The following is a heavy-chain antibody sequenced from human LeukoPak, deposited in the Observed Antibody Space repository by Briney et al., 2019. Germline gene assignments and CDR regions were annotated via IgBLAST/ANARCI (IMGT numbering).Heavy chain of an antibody. CDR1: GFIFSNYD. CDR3: ARDERDMVRGNWFDP. Sequence: PGGSLRLSCAASGFIFSNYDIYWVRQAPGKGLEWVAFIRYDGSNQYYANSVKGRFTISRDNAKNSLYLQMNSLRAEDTAVYYCARDERDMVRGNWFDPWGQGTLVTVSS. D-gene: IGHD3-10*01. CDR2: IRYDGSNQ. J-gene: IGHJ5*02. V-gene: IGHV3-30*02.